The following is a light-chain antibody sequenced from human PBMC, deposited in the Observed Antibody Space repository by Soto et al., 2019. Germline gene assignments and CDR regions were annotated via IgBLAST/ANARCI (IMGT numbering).Light chain of an antibody. Sequence: QSGLTRPASWSGAPGQSITISCSGTSSDLGSYDHVAWYQQFPGKSPKLIIYAVSDRPSGVSDRFSGSKSGISASLTISGLQTEDGADYYCMSDTDRQSYRLGTGTKVNVL. CDR1: SSDLGSYDH. CDR3: MSDTDRQSYR. CDR2: AVS. V-gene: IGLV2-14*03. J-gene: IGLJ1*01.